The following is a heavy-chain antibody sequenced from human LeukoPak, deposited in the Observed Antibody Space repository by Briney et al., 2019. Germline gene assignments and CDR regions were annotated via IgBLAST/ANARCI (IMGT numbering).Heavy chain of an antibody. CDR2: IYYSGST. V-gene: IGHV4-30-4*01. CDR3: ARAVAGRGTYYFDY. J-gene: IGHJ4*02. Sequence: PSQTLSLTCTVSGGSISSGDYYWSWIRQPPGKGLEWIGYIYYSGSTYYNPSLKSRVTISVDTSKNQFSLKLSSVTAADTAVYYCARAVAGRGTYYFDYWGQGTLVTVSS. CDR1: GGSISSGDYY. D-gene: IGHD6-19*01.